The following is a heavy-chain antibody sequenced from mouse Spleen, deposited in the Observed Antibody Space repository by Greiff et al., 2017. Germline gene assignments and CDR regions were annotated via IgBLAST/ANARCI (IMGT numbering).Heavy chain of an antibody. J-gene: IGHJ4*01. CDR2: IYPGDGDT. Sequence: VQLQQSGPELVKPGASVKISCKASGYAFSSSWMNWVKQRPGKGLEWIGRIYPGDGDTNYNGKFKGKATLTADKSSSTAYMQLSSLTSEDSAVYFCARMRTTVVGAMDYWGQGTSVTVSS. CDR3: ARMRTTVVGAMDY. CDR1: GYAFSSSW. D-gene: IGHD1-1*01. V-gene: IGHV1-82*01.